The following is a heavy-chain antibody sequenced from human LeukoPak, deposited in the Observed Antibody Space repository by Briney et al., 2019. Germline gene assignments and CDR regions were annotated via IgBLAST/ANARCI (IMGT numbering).Heavy chain of an antibody. J-gene: IGHJ6*02. D-gene: IGHD3-22*01. Sequence: PPETLSLTCTVFGGSFTDYFWTGIRHSPGKGLEWSGEINDYTGDSKYNPSLNSRVSISLEKSKNQLSLELRSVTAADTAVYYCARGRIAKIVVVHSFSYGMDVWGQGTTVTVSS. CDR1: GGSFTDYF. CDR3: ARGRIAKIVVVHSFSYGMDV. V-gene: IGHV4-34*01. CDR2: INDYTGDS.